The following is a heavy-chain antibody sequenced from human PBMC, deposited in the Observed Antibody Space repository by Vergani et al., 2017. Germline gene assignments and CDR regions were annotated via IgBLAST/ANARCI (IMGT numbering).Heavy chain of an antibody. D-gene: IGHD3-3*01. CDR2: IIPIFGTA. Sequence: QVQLVQSGAEVKKPGSSVKVSCKASGGTFSRYASSWVRQAPGQGLEWMGGIIPIFGTANYAKKFQGRVTITAAESTSTAYMELSSLRSEVTAVYYCASPRRGGYYSPFDYWGQGTLVTVSS. CDR3: ASPRRGGYYSPFDY. CDR1: GGTFSRYA. J-gene: IGHJ4*02. V-gene: IGHV1-69*01.